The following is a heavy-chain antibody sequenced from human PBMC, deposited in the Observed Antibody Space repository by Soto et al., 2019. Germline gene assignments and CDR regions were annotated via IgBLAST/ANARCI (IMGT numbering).Heavy chain of an antibody. Sequence: GGSLRLSCAASGFSFSGNAMTWVRQAPGKGLDWVSGISAGGTTYYADSAKGRFTISRDNSKNTLYLQMNSLRADDTAVYYCAKDPLTRGWFDPWGQGTLVTVSS. J-gene: IGHJ5*02. V-gene: IGHV3-23*01. CDR2: ISAGGTT. CDR1: GFSFSGNA. CDR3: AKDPLTRGWFDP.